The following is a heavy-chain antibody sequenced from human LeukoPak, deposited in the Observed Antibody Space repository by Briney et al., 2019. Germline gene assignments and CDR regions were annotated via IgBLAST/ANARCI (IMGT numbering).Heavy chain of an antibody. CDR1: GYSFTKNW. Sequence: GESLKISRKGSGYSFTKNWIGWVRQMPGKGLEWMGIIYPPDSDTRYGRSFQGQVTISVDESITTAYLQWSSLKASDTAMYYCARVLGSSRDFDYWGQGTLVTVSS. CDR3: ARVLGSSRDFDY. V-gene: IGHV5-51*01. D-gene: IGHD6-13*01. CDR2: IYPPDSDT. J-gene: IGHJ4*02.